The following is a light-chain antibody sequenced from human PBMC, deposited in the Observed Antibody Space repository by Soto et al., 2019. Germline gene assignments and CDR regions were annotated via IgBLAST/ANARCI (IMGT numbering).Light chain of an antibody. CDR3: SSHAGSINVV. CDR1: SSDVGGYNA. V-gene: IGLV2-8*01. J-gene: IGLJ2*01. CDR2: EVS. Sequence: QSALTQPPSASGSPGQSVTISCTGTSSDVGGYNAVSWYQQHPGKVPKLVIYEVSKRPSGVPDRFSGSKSGNTASLTVSGLQAEDEADYYCSSHAGSINVVFGGGTKVTVL.